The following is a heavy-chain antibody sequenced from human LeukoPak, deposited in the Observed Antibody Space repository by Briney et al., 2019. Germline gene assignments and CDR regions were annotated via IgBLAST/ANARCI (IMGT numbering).Heavy chain of an antibody. D-gene: IGHD7-27*01. CDR2: IYSGGST. Sequence: GGSLRLSCAASGFTVSSNYMSWVRQAPGKGLEWVSVIYSGGSTYYADSVKGRFTISRDNAKNTLYLQMNSLRAEDTAVYYCARSGTLTGAYYFDYWGQGTLVTVSS. V-gene: IGHV3-53*01. J-gene: IGHJ4*02. CDR1: GFTVSSNY. CDR3: ARSGTLTGAYYFDY.